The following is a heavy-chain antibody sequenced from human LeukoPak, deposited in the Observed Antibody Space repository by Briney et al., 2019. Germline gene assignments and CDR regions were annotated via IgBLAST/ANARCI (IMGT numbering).Heavy chain of an antibody. CDR1: GFTVSSDS. Sequence: GGSLRLSCTVSGFTVSSDSMSWVRQAPGKGLEWVSFIYSGGSTHYSDSVKGRFTISRDNSKNTLYLQMNSLRAEDTAVYYCARGDCSGGSCYLSLTTIDYWGQGTLVTVSS. J-gene: IGHJ4*02. CDR3: ARGDCSGGSCYLSLTTIDY. V-gene: IGHV3-53*01. D-gene: IGHD2-15*01. CDR2: IYSGGST.